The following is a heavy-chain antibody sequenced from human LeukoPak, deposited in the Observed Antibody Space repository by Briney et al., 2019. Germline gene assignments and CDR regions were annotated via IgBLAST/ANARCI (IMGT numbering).Heavy chain of an antibody. D-gene: IGHD6-19*01. CDR2: INPNSGGT. Sequence: ASVKVSCKASGYTFTAYYMHWVRQAPGQGLEWMGWINPNSGGTNYAQKFQGRVTMTRDTSISTVYMELNRLRSDDTAVYYCARDFPSSGWYHPFDYWGQGILVTVSS. J-gene: IGHJ4*02. CDR3: ARDFPSSGWYHPFDY. V-gene: IGHV1-2*02. CDR1: GYTFTAYY.